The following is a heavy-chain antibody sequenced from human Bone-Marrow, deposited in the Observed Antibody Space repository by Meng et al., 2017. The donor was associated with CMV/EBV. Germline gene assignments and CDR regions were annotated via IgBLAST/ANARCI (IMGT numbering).Heavy chain of an antibody. CDR1: GFTFSSYA. CDR3: ARESRLQKYFQH. V-gene: IGHV1-2*02. D-gene: IGHD4-11*01. Sequence: GESLKISCAASGFTFSSYAMSWVRQAPGQGLEWMGWINPNSGGTNYAQKFQGRVTMTRDTSISTAYMELSRLRSDDTAVYYCARESRLQKYFQHWGQGTLVTVSS. CDR2: INPNSGGT. J-gene: IGHJ1*01.